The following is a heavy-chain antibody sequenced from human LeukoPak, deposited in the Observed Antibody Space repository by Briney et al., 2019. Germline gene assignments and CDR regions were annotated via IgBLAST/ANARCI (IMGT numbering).Heavy chain of an antibody. Sequence: GESLKISCKGSGYSFTSYWIGWVRQMPGKGLEWMGIIYPGDSDTRYSPSFQGQVTISADKSISTAYLQWGSLKASDTAMYYCARQFEGDCSSTSCYTNWFDPWGQGTLVTVSS. J-gene: IGHJ5*02. D-gene: IGHD2-2*02. V-gene: IGHV5-51*01. CDR1: GYSFTSYW. CDR2: IYPGDSDT. CDR3: ARQFEGDCSSTSCYTNWFDP.